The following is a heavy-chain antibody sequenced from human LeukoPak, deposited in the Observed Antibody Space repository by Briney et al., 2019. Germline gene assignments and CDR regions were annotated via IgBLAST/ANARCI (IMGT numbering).Heavy chain of an antibody. CDR2: IYYSGST. V-gene: IGHV4-59*12. J-gene: IGHJ4*02. D-gene: IGHD3-16*01. CDR1: GGSISSYY. Sequence: SETLSLTCTVSGGSISSYYWSWIRQPPGKGLEWIGYIYYSGSTNYNPSLKSRVTISVDTSKNQFSLKLSSVTAADTAVYYCVAGTPRLGFDYWGQGTLVTVSS. CDR3: VAGTPRLGFDY.